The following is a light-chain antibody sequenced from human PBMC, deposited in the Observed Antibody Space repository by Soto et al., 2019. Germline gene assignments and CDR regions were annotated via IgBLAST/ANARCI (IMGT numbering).Light chain of an antibody. CDR2: EGN. J-gene: IGLJ3*02. V-gene: IGLV2-23*01. CDR3: CSFATSGTLV. Sequence: QSALTQPASVSGSPGQSITISCTGTSSDVGSYNLVSWYQQHPGKAPKLMISEGNKRPSGISNRFSGSKFGNTASLTISGLQAEDEADYYCCSFATSGTLVFGGGTKVTVL. CDR1: SSDVGSYNL.